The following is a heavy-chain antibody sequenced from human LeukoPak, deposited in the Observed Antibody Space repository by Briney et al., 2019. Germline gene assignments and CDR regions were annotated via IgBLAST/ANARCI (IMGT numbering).Heavy chain of an antibody. CDR1: GYSFTSYW. Sequence: GESLKISCKGSGYSFTSYWIGWVRQMPGKGLEWMGIIYPGDSDTRYSPSFQGQVTISADESISTAYLQWSSLKASDTAMYYCARHFSYCSGGSCYSHYFDYWGQGTLVTVSS. CDR3: ARHFSYCSGGSCYSHYFDY. V-gene: IGHV5-51*01. J-gene: IGHJ4*02. D-gene: IGHD2-15*01. CDR2: IYPGDSDT.